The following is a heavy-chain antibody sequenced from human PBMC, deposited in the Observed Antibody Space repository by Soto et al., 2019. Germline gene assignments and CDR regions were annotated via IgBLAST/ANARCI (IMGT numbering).Heavy chain of an antibody. CDR1: GYTFTSYD. CDR2: MNPNSGNT. Sequence: ASVKVSCKASGYTFTSYDINWVRQATGQGLEWMGWMNPNSGNTGYAQKFQGRVTMTRNTSISTAYMELSSLRSEDTAVYYCAKRASSSWPYSNWFDPWGQGALVTVSS. V-gene: IGHV1-8*01. J-gene: IGHJ5*02. D-gene: IGHD6-13*01. CDR3: AKRASSSWPYSNWFDP.